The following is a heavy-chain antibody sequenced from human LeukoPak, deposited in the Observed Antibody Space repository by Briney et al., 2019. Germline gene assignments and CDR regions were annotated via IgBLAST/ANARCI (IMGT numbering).Heavy chain of an antibody. J-gene: IGHJ4*02. D-gene: IGHD6-25*01. CDR2: INPKNGGT. CDR3: VVSIQAAAIPAFDS. V-gene: IGHV1-2*02. Sequence: ASVKVSCKASGYNFAHNMHWVRQAPGQGHEFMGWINPKNGGTKYAQNFQGRVTMTRDTSTSTVYMELSSLGSDDTAVYYCVVSIQAAAIPAFDSWGQGTLVTVSS. CDR1: GYNFAHN.